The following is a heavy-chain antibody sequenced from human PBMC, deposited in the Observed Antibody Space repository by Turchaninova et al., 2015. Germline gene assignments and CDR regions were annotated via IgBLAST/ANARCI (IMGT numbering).Heavy chain of an antibody. J-gene: IGHJ5*02. CDR1: GGSITSSAYY. CDR3: AREVYSGTDRPFDP. V-gene: IGHV4-39*07. Sequence: QLQLQESGPGLVEPSETLSLTCTVSGGSITSSAYYWDWIRLSPGKGLEWLGNVFYTGRTFYNPSLKSRVTIAMDTSKNQVSLKLRYVTAADTAIYFCAREVYSGTDRPFDPWGRGTQVTVSS. CDR2: VFYTGRT. D-gene: IGHD1-26*01.